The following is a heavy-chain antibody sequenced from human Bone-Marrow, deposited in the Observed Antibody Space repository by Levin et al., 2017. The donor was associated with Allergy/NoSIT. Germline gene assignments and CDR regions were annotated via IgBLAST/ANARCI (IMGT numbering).Heavy chain of an antibody. V-gene: IGHV4-31*03. Sequence: SQTLSLTCSVSGDFISNGGFYWSWIRQFPGKGLEWIGYIYYSGTTHYNPSLKSRLIMSVDTSKNQFSLKVTSVTPADTAVYFCARGAYGDYGAPPFDYWGQGILVTVSS. CDR3: ARGAYGDYGAPPFDY. CDR1: GDFISNGGFY. D-gene: IGHD4-17*01. J-gene: IGHJ4*02. CDR2: IYYSGTT.